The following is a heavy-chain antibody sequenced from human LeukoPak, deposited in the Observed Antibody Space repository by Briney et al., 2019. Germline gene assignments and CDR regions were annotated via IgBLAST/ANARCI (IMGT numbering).Heavy chain of an antibody. Sequence: PSESLSLTCTVSGGSFTTYYWSWIRQPAGRGLEWIGHIDSSGTTNYNPSLESRVTISVDTSKNQFSLKLSSVTAADTAVYYCARSVEGYCSGGSCYSYYYYMDVWGKGTTVTVSS. V-gene: IGHV4-4*07. D-gene: IGHD2-15*01. CDR2: IDSSGTT. CDR1: GGSFTTYY. CDR3: ARSVEGYCSGGSCYSYYYYMDV. J-gene: IGHJ6*03.